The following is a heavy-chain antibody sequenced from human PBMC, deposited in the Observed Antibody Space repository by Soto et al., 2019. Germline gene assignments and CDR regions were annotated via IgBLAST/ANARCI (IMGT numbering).Heavy chain of an antibody. J-gene: IGHJ3*02. CDR2: IYPADSDT. Sequence: GESLKISCKVSGYNFTAYWLGWVRQVPGRGLEWMGLIYPADSDTRYSPSFQAQVTISADKSISTAYLQWSSLKASDTAMHYCARHNLRNAFDIWGSGTLVTVSS. CDR1: GYNFTAYW. CDR3: ARHNLRNAFDI. V-gene: IGHV5-51*01.